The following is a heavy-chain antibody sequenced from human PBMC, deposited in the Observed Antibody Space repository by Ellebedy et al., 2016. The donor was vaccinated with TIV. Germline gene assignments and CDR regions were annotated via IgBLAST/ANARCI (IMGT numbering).Heavy chain of an antibody. CDR2: INHSGST. CDR3: ARGTPYCSGGSCYSIGYYYYGMDV. Sequence: SETLSLTXAVYGGSFSGYYWSWIRQPPGKGLEWIGEINHSGSTNYNPSLKSRVTISVDTSKNQFSLKLSSVTAADTAVYYCARGTPYCSGGSCYSIGYYYYGMDVWGQGTTVTVSS. D-gene: IGHD2-15*01. V-gene: IGHV4-34*01. CDR1: GGSFSGYY. J-gene: IGHJ6*02.